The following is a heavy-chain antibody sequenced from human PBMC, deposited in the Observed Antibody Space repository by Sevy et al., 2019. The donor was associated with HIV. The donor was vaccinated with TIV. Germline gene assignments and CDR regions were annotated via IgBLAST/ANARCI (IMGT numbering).Heavy chain of an antibody. V-gene: IGHV3-49*04. CDR3: TRWKAAQSIFDY. Sequence: GGSLRLSCTASGFAFGDYCMSWVRQAPGKGLEWVAFLKSKVYGGTVDHAASVKGRFIISRDDSKSIAYLQMNDLKTEDTGVYYCTRWKAAQSIFDYWGQGALVTVSS. D-gene: IGHD6-13*01. J-gene: IGHJ4*02. CDR1: GFAFGDYC. CDR2: LKSKVYGGTV.